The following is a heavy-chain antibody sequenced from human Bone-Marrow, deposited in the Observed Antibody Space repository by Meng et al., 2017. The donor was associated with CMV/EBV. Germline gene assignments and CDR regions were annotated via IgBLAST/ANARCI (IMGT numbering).Heavy chain of an antibody. V-gene: IGHV1-18*01. D-gene: IGHD5-24*01. CDR1: GYRFTSYG. Sequence: ASVKVSCKASGYRFTSYGISWVRQAPGQGLEWMGWISGFDGHTNDAQQFQGRVTMTIDTPTSTAYMELRSLRSDDTAVYFCARDRDVYNGQDFWGRGTLVTVSS. CDR3: ARDRDVYNGQDF. CDR2: ISGFDGHT. J-gene: IGHJ4*02.